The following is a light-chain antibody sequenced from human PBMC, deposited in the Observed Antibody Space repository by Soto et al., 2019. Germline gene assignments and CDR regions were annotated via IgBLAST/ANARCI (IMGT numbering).Light chain of an antibody. V-gene: IGKV3-11*01. CDR2: TAS. Sequence: EVVLTQSPATLSLSPGEGATLSCRSSRNVGLSFAWYQQKPGQAPRLLIHTASFRATGVPARFSGSGSNTDFTLTISSLEPEDVAVYYCQEPGAWPRANLGGGTKVDIK. J-gene: IGKJ4*01. CDR3: QEPGAWPRAN. CDR1: RNVGLS.